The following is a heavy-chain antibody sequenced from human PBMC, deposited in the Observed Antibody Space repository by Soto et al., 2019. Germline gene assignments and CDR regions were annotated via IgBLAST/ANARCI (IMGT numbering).Heavy chain of an antibody. J-gene: IGHJ6*02. D-gene: IGHD3-3*01. CDR3: ARDRVTIFGVVNPAYGMDV. CDR1: GGTFSSYA. CDR2: IIPIFGTA. V-gene: IGHV1-69*13. Sequence: SVKVSCKASGGTFSSYAISWVRQAPGQGLEWMGGIIPIFGTANYAQKFQGRVTITADESTSTAYMELSSLRSEDTAVYYCARDRVTIFGVVNPAYGMDVWGQGTTVTVSS.